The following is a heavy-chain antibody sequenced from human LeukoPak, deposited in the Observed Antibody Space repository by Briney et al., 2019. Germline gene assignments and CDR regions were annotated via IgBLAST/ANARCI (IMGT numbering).Heavy chain of an antibody. V-gene: IGHV3-30*03. D-gene: IGHD6-13*01. Sequence: PGRSLRLSCAASGFTFSSYGMHWVRQAPGKGLEWVAVISYDGSNKYYADSVKGRFTISRDNSKNTLYLQMNSLGAEDTAVYYCARDTSPRIAAIYYDAFDIWGQGTMVTVSS. J-gene: IGHJ3*02. CDR1: GFTFSSYG. CDR2: ISYDGSNK. CDR3: ARDTSPRIAAIYYDAFDI.